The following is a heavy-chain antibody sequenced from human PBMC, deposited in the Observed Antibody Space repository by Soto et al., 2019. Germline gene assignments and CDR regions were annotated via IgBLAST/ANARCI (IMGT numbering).Heavy chain of an antibody. J-gene: IGHJ4*02. CDR2: IHYTGNA. CDR3: ARVNVTLDY. Sequence: QLQLQESGPGLVGPSETLSLTCTVSGVSINTYNFFWAWIRQPPGKGLEWIATIHYTGNAYYNPSLTSRLTICGDTSKNQFSLNLSSVTAADTAVYYCARVNVTLDYWGQGTLVTVSS. CDR1: GVSINTYNFF. V-gene: IGHV4-39*01. D-gene: IGHD2-21*02.